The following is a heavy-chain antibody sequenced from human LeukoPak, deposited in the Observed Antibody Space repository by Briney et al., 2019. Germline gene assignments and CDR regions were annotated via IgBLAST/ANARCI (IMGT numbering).Heavy chain of an antibody. CDR2: ILNDGSDK. CDR3: AKYRGAALYFHYGMDV. D-gene: IGHD1-26*01. Sequence: GGSLRLSCTASGFKFSNFVMNWVRQAPGKGLEWVAGILNDGSDKDYSDSVKGRFTISRDNSKNTVYLQMNSLGPEDTAVYYCAKYRGAALYFHYGMDVWGQGTTVIVSS. J-gene: IGHJ6*02. CDR1: GFKFSNFV. V-gene: IGHV3-30*18.